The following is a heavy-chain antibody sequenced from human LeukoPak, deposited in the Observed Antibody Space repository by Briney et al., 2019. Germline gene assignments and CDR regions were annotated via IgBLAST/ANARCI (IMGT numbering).Heavy chain of an antibody. D-gene: IGHD5-18*01. CDR2: IYYSGST. CDR3: ARGAAGYSYG. V-gene: IGHV4-59*01. Sequence: SETLSLTCTVSGGSISSYYWSWIRQPPGKGLERIGHIYYSGSTNYNPSLKSRVTISIDTSKNQFSLRLSSVTAADTAVYYCARGAAGYSYGWGQGTLVTVSS. CDR1: GGSISSYY. J-gene: IGHJ4*02.